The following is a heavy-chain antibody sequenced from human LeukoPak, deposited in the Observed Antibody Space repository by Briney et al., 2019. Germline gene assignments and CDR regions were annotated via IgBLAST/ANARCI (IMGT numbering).Heavy chain of an antibody. CDR1: GFTFSNYW. D-gene: IGHD3-16*01. Sequence: PGASLRLSCTAFGFTFSNYWMGGVRHAPGKGLEWVANIKEDGTTIYYVDSVKGRFTISRDNAKNSLYLQMNSVRDEDTAVYYCARVVDYGWFDPWGQGTLVAVSS. CDR2: IKEDGTTI. J-gene: IGHJ5*02. CDR3: ARVVDYGWFDP. V-gene: IGHV3-7*01.